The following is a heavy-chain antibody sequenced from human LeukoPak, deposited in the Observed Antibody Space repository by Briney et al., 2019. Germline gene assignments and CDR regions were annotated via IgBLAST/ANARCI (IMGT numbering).Heavy chain of an antibody. D-gene: IGHD3-10*01. CDR3: ARDKGTGGSYNWFDP. J-gene: IGHJ5*02. Sequence: SETLSLTCTVSGGSISSGDYYWSWLRQPPGKGLEWIGYIYYSGSTYYNPSLKSRVTISVDTSKNQFSLKLSSVTAADTAVYYCARDKGTGGSYNWFDPWGQGTLVTVSS. V-gene: IGHV4-30-4*01. CDR2: IYYSGST. CDR1: GGSISSGDYY.